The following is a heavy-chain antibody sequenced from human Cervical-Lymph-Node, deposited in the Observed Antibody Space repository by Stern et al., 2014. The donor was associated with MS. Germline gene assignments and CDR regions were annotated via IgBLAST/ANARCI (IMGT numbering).Heavy chain of an antibody. Sequence: MQLVESGAEVKXXXXSVKVSCKASGYSFTGYDMHWVRQAPGQGLEWMGRINPNSGGTNYEQKFECRVTMTRDTSINTAYMELSSLRSDDTAVYYCATVGTSDYWGQGTLVTVSS. V-gene: IGHV1-2*06. CDR3: ATVGTSDY. J-gene: IGHJ4*02. CDR2: INPNSGGT. CDR1: GYSFTGYD.